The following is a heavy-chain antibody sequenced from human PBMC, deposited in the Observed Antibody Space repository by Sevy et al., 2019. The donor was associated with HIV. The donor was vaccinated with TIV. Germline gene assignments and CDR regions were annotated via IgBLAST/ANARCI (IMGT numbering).Heavy chain of an antibody. V-gene: IGHV3-73*01. D-gene: IGHD3-22*01. CDR2: IRSKANSYAT. CDR3: TSPIPGIGYYEDRSGYSNNWFDP. CDR1: GFTFSGSA. Sequence: GGSLRLSCAASGFTFSGSAMHWVRQASGKGLEWVGRIRSKANSYATAYAASVKGRLTINRDDSKNTAYLQMNSLKTEDTALYYCTSPIPGIGYYEDRSGYSNNWFDPWGQGTLVTVSS. J-gene: IGHJ5*02.